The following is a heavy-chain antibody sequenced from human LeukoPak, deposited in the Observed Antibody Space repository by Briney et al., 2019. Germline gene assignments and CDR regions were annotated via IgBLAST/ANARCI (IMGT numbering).Heavy chain of an antibody. J-gene: IGHJ4*02. V-gene: IGHV3-7*03. CDR2: IKPDGSET. CDR3: ARERRVAKTYYDFWSGYYTGGEFDY. D-gene: IGHD3-3*01. CDR1: GFTFSSYY. Sequence: PGGSLRLSCAASGFTFSSYYMSWVRQAPGEGLEWVANIKPDGSETYYADSVKGRFTTSRDNAKNSLYLQMNSLRAEDTALYYCARERRVAKTYYDFWSGYYTGGEFDYWGQGTLVTVSS.